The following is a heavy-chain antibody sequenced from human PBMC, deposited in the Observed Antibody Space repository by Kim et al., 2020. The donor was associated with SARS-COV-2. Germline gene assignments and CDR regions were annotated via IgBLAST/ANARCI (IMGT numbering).Heavy chain of an antibody. D-gene: IGHD2-15*01. Sequence: SETLSLTCTVSGGSISSYYWSWIRQPPGKGLEWIGYIYYSGSTNYNPSLKSRVTISVDTSKNQFSLKLSSVTAADTAVYYCARVRDCSGGSCYGNWFDPWGQGTLVTVSS. CDR3: ARVRDCSGGSCYGNWFDP. CDR2: IYYSGST. V-gene: IGHV4-59*01. J-gene: IGHJ5*02. CDR1: GGSISSYY.